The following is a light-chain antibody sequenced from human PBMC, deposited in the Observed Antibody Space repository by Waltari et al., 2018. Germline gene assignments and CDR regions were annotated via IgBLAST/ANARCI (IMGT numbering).Light chain of an antibody. CDR3: QQYGHWPPIT. V-gene: IGKV3-15*01. CDR1: QSISSS. Sequence: EMVLTQSPATLSVSPGESVALSCRASQSISSSLAWYQQKPGQAPRLLLFCTSTRATGVPARFSGSGSGTEFTLTISNMQSEDFGVYYCQQYGHWPPITFGQGTRLEIE. CDR2: CTS. J-gene: IGKJ5*01.